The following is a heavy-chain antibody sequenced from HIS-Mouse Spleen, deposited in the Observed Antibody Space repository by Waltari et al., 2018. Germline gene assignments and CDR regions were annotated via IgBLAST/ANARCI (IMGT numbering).Heavy chain of an antibody. V-gene: IGHV4-39*07. CDR3: ARVPGDYSGAFDI. D-gene: IGHD4-17*01. Sequence: QLQLQESGPGLVKPSETLSLTCTVSGGSISSSSYYWGWIRQPPGKGLEWIGSIYYSGSTSYNPSLKSRVTISVEPSKNQFSLKLSSVTAADTAVYYCARVPGDYSGAFDIWGQGTMVTVSS. CDR2: IYYSGST. CDR1: GGSISSSSYY. J-gene: IGHJ3*02.